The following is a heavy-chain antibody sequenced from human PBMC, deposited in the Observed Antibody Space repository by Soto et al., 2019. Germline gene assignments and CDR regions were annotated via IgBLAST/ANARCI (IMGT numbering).Heavy chain of an antibody. CDR3: AREREDIYSSGWALDY. CDR1: GGSISSSGYY. V-gene: IGHV4-31*03. Sequence: QVQLQESGPGLVKPSQTLSLTCTVSGGSISSSGYYWSWIRQHPGKGLEWIGYIYYSGSTYYNPSLKSRVSISIATSKNQFSLKLTSVTVADTAVYYCAREREDIYSSGWALDYWGQGTLVTVSS. CDR2: IYYSGST. D-gene: IGHD6-19*01. J-gene: IGHJ4*02.